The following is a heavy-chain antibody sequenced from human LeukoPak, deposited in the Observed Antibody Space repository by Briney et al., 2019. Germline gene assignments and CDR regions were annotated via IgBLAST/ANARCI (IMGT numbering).Heavy chain of an antibody. CDR3: ARGLWFGDENPPYFDY. V-gene: IGHV4-61*02. CDR2: IYTSGST. CDR1: GGSISSSNYY. D-gene: IGHD3-10*01. J-gene: IGHJ4*02. Sequence: SQTLSLTCTVSGGSISSSNYYWSWIRQPAGKGLEGIVRIYTSGSTNYNPSLKSRVTISVDTSKNQFYLKLSSVTAADTAVYYCARGLWFGDENPPYFDYWGQGTLVTVSS.